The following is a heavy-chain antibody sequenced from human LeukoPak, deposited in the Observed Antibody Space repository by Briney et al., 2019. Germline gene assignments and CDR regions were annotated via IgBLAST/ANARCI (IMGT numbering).Heavy chain of an antibody. J-gene: IGHJ4*02. CDR2: MNPNSGNT. CDR3: ARGPPTVVVPAASRPIDY. V-gene: IGHV1-8*01. D-gene: IGHD2-2*01. Sequence: ASVKVSCKASGYTFTSYDINWVRQATRQGLEWMGWMNPNSGNTGYAQKFQGRVTITRNTSMSTAYMELSSLRSEDTAVYYCARGPPTVVVPAASRPIDYWGQGTLVTASS. CDR1: GYTFTSYD.